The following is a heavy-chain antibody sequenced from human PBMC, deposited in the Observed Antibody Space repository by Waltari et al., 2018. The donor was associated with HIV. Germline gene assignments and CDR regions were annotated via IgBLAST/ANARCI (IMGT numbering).Heavy chain of an antibody. CDR1: GVTLRSYW. CDR2: IKQDGSEK. CDR3: AGRSPARRLNWFDP. V-gene: IGHV3-7*01. J-gene: IGHJ5*02. D-gene: IGHD2-8*01. Sequence: EVQLVESGGGLVQPGESPGPYCAASGVTLRSYWMSVVRQARGKGLEWVANIKQDGSEKYYVDSMKGRFTISRDNAKNSLYLQINSLRAEDTAVYYCAGRSPARRLNWFDPWGQGTLVIVSS.